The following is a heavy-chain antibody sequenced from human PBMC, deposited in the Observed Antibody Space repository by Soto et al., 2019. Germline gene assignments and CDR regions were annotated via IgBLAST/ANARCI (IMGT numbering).Heavy chain of an antibody. CDR2: IYYSGST. CDR3: ARLRSGSHYYYYYYMDV. D-gene: IGHD3-3*01. V-gene: IGHV4-59*01. CDR1: GGSISSYY. Sequence: PSGTLSLTCTVSGGSISSYYWSWIRQTPGKGLEWIGYIYYSGSTNYNPSLKSRVTISVDTSKNQFSLKLSSVTAADTAVYYCARLRSGSHYYYYYYMDVWGKGTTVTVSS. J-gene: IGHJ6*03.